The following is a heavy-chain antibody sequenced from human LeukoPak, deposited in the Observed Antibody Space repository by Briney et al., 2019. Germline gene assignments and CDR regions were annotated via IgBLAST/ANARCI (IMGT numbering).Heavy chain of an antibody. D-gene: IGHD6-13*01. J-gene: IGHJ5*02. CDR1: GFTFSNAW. CDR3: TTDRGGIAAAGTKLRWFDP. CDR2: IKSKTDGGTT. V-gene: IGHV3-15*01. Sequence: GGSLRLSCAASGFTFSNAWMSWVRQAPGKGLEWVGRIKSKTDGGTTDYAAPVKGRFTISRDDSKSTLYLQMNSLKTEDTAVYYCTTDRGGIAAAGTKLRWFDPWGQGTLVTVSS.